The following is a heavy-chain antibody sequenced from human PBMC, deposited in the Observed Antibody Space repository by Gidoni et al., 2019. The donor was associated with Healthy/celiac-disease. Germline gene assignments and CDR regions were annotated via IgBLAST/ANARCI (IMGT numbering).Heavy chain of an antibody. CDR2: TYYRSKWYN. V-gene: IGHV6-1*01. J-gene: IGHJ4*02. Sequence: QVQLQQSGPGLVKPSQTHSLTCAISADRVSSTSAAWNWIRQSPSRGLEWLGRTYYRSKWYNDYAVSVKSRITINPYTPKNQFSLHLNSVTPEDTAVYYCARERTGLYDYWGQGTLVTVSS. CDR1: ADRVSSTSAA. CDR3: ARERTGLYDY.